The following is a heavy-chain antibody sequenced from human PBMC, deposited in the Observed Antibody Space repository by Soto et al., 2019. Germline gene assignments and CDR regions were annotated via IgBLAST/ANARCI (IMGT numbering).Heavy chain of an antibody. D-gene: IGHD3-22*01. J-gene: IGHJ6*02. CDR2: IIPDFGTP. CDR3: ARGDATKIVVTTYYAMDV. V-gene: IGHV1-69*12. Sequence: QVQLVQSGAEVKEPGSSVKVSCKASGGSLSNYGISWVRQAPGQGLEWMGAIIPDFGTPNYAQKFQDRVTITADESTTTVYMEVRSLTSEDTAVYYCARGDATKIVVTTYYAMDVWGQGTTVTVSS. CDR1: GGSLSNYG.